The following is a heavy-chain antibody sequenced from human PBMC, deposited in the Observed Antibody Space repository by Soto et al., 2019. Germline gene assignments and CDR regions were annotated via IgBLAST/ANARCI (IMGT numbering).Heavy chain of an antibody. J-gene: IGHJ4*02. CDR1: GFNFDNYG. V-gene: IGHV3-30*18. CDR2: ITYDGSFQ. D-gene: IGHD1-7*01. CDR3: AKDRVGGTFYTPLAF. Sequence: PGGSLRLSCQASGFNFDNYGTHWVRQAPGKGLEWVAVITYDGSFQYYADSVKGRFTISRDNSKNTLSLHLNTLKPEDTAVYHCAKDRVGGTFYTPLAFWGQGTMVTVYS.